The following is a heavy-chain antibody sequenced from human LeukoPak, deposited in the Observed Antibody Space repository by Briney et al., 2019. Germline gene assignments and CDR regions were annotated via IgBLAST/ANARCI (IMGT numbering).Heavy chain of an antibody. CDR1: GGSISTTY. CDR2: LYNSGTT. Sequence: SETLSLTCTASGGSISTTYWTWIRQPPGKGLEWIGHLYNSGTTNYNPSLKSRVTMSVDTSNNQCSLKLSTVTAADTAVYYCARIAAAGTYWGQGTLVTVSS. J-gene: IGHJ4*02. D-gene: IGHD6-13*01. V-gene: IGHV4-59*01. CDR3: ARIAAAGTY.